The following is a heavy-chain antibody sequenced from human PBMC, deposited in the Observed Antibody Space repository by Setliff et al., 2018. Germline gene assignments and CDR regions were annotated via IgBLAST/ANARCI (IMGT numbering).Heavy chain of an antibody. CDR3: ARAISGWYSAHYYYMDV. CDR2: IYTSWST. Sequence: SETLSLTCTVSGGSVGNSPFYWGWFRQPAGKELEWIGQIYTSWSTIYNPSLKSRVTILLDTSKAQFSLKLSSVTAADSAVYYCARAISGWYSAHYYYMDVWGKGTTVTVSS. D-gene: IGHD6-19*01. CDR1: GGSVGNSPFY. V-gene: IGHV4-61*09. J-gene: IGHJ6*03.